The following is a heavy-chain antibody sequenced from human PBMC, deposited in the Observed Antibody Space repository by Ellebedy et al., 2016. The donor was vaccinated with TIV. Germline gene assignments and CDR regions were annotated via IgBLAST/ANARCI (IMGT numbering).Heavy chain of an antibody. CDR3: ARSIGTTSGAYYPMDV. J-gene: IGHJ6*02. D-gene: IGHD1-14*01. Sequence: MPSETLSLTCTVSGGSIGSYYWSWIRQPPGKGLEWIGYIYTTGNTDYNPSLKSRVTISLDMSKNQISLKVRSVSPADTAVYYCARSIGTTSGAYYPMDVWGQGTTVTVSS. V-gene: IGHV4-4*08. CDR2: IYTTGNT. CDR1: GGSIGSYY.